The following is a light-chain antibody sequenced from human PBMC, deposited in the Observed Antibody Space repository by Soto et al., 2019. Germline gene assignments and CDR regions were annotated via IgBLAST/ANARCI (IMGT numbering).Light chain of an antibody. CDR2: EVS. CDR1: QSLLHSNGKTY. CDR3: MQGRQLPCT. Sequence: DIVMTQPPLSLSVTPGQPASSACKSSQSLLHSNGKTYLFWYLQKPGQPPQLLIQEVSNRFSGVPARFSGSGSGTDFTLRISRVEAEDVGIYYCMQGRQLPCTFGQGTKV. J-gene: IGKJ1*01. V-gene: IGKV2D-29*01.